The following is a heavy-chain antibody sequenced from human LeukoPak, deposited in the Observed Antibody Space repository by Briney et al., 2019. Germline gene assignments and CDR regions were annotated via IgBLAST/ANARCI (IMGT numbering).Heavy chain of an antibody. V-gene: IGHV1-18*01. D-gene: IGHD6-19*01. J-gene: IGHJ6*02. Sequence: ASVKVSCQASGFTFPNYGISWVRQAPGHGLEWVGWISAYNGNTNYAQKLQGRVTMTTDTSTSTAYMELRSLRSDDTAVYYCARDTIAVAGTYYYYGMDVWGQGTTVTVSS. CDR3: ARDTIAVAGTYYYYGMDV. CDR1: GFTFPNYG. CDR2: ISAYNGNT.